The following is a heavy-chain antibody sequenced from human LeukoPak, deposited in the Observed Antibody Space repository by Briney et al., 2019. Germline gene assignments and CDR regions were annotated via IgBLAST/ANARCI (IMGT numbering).Heavy chain of an antibody. Sequence: GGSLRLSCAASGFTFSSYWMSWVRQAPGKGLEWVSYISSSGSTIYYADSVKGRFTISRDNAKNSLYLQMNSLRAEDTAVYYCARGDIVVVVAATVFDYWGQGTLVTVSS. CDR1: GFTFSSYW. CDR3: ARGDIVVVVAATVFDY. D-gene: IGHD2-15*01. V-gene: IGHV3-48*04. CDR2: ISSSGSTI. J-gene: IGHJ4*02.